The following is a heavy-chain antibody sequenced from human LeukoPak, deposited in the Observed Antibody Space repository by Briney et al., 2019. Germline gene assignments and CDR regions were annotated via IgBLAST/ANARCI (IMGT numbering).Heavy chain of an antibody. D-gene: IGHD6-13*01. CDR2: ISWNSGSI. Sequence: PGGSLRLSCAASGFTFDDYAMHWVRQAPGKGLEWVSGISWNSGSIGYADSVKGRFTISRDNAKNSLYLQMNSLRAEDTALYYCAKDIAAAGLDAFDIWGQGTMVTVSS. V-gene: IGHV3-9*01. CDR3: AKDIAAAGLDAFDI. CDR1: GFTFDDYA. J-gene: IGHJ3*02.